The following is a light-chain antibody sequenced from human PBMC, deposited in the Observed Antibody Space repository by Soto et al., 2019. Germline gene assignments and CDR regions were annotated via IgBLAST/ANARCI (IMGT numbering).Light chain of an antibody. Sequence: IQMTQFPSTLSASVGDRVTISCRASQSIGTSLAWYQQTPGKAPKLLIYKASILESGVPSRFSGSGSGTDFTLTVSSLQPEDFATYYCLQDYNYPYTFGQGTKVDIK. CDR2: KAS. J-gene: IGKJ2*01. CDR3: LQDYNYPYT. V-gene: IGKV1-5*03. CDR1: QSIGTS.